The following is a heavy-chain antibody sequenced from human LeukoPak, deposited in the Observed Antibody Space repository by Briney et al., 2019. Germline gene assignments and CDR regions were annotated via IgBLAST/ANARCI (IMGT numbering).Heavy chain of an antibody. CDR3: ARGVSHRSATLDN. V-gene: IGHV3-30*04. D-gene: IGHD3-3*01. Sequence: PGASLRLPCAASGFTFSNYPLHWVRQAPGKGLEWGALISYDGRNKNYGDSVKGRFTICRDNSDNTVLLQMSRLRADDTAIYYCARGVSHRSATLDNWGQGTLVTVSS. CDR2: ISYDGRNK. CDR1: GFTFSNYP. J-gene: IGHJ4*02.